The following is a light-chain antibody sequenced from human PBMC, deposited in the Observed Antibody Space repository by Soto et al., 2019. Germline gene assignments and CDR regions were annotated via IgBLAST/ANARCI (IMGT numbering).Light chain of an antibody. Sequence: QSALTQPRSVSGSPGQSVTISCTGTSSDVGTYNYVSWYQQYPGKAPKVMIYDVSERPSGVPDRFSGSKSRNTPSLTISGLQAEEEADYYCCPYAGTHSNVFGTGTNVTVL. CDR3: CPYAGTHSNV. CDR1: SSDVGTYNY. V-gene: IGLV2-11*01. J-gene: IGLJ1*01. CDR2: DVS.